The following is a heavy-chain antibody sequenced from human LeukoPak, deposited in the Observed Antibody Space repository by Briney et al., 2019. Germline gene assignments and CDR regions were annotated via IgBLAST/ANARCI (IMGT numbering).Heavy chain of an antibody. CDR2: IYYSGSA. Sequence: SETLSLTCTVSGGSISSSSYYWGWIRQLPGKGLEWIGSIYYSGSAYYNPSLKSRVTMSVDTSKNQFSLKLNSVTAADTAVYYCARIVVVTAKRRFDYWGQGTLVTVSS. D-gene: IGHD2-21*02. CDR1: GGSISSSSYY. CDR3: ARIVVVTAKRRFDY. V-gene: IGHV4-39*01. J-gene: IGHJ4*02.